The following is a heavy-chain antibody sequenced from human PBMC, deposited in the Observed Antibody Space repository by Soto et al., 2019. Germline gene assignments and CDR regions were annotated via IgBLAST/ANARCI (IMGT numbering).Heavy chain of an antibody. D-gene: IGHD4-17*01. CDR2: INAGNGNT. Sequence: GASVKVSCKASGYTFTSYAMHWVRQAPGQRLEWMGWINAGNGNTKYAQKFQGRVTITRDTSTSTAYMELSSLRSEDTAVYYCARGASGYGDPDKDVWGKGTTVTVSS. J-gene: IGHJ6*03. CDR3: ARGASGYGDPDKDV. V-gene: IGHV1-3*01. CDR1: GYTFTSYA.